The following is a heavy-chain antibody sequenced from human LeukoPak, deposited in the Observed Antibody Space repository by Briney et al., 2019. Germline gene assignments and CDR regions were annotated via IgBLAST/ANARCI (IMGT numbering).Heavy chain of an antibody. D-gene: IGHD3-10*01. CDR2: MSHSGSA. J-gene: IGHJ5*02. V-gene: IGHV4-39*01. CDR3: ARRSLREAYNRFDP. CDR1: GGSVTTSSYY. Sequence: SETLSLTCTVSGGSVTTSSYYWGWTRQPPGKGLEWIGSMSHSGSAFYNPSLKSRVSISVDTSKNQFSLRVTSVTAADTALYYCARRSLREAYNRFDPWGQGTLVTVSS.